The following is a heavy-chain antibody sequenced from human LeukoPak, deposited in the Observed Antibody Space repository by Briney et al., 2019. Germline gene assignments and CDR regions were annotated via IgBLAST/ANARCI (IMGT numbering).Heavy chain of an antibody. CDR3: ARDSAPGDTYGLLGIDS. CDR2: INPNSGGT. Sequence: GASVKVSCKASGYTFTGYYMHLVRQAPGQGLEWMGWINPNSGGTNYAQKFQGRGTMTRDTSISTAYMELSRLRSDDMAVYYCARDSAPGDTYGLLGIDSWGQGTLVTVSS. CDR1: GYTFTGYY. V-gene: IGHV1-2*02. J-gene: IGHJ4*02. D-gene: IGHD5-18*01.